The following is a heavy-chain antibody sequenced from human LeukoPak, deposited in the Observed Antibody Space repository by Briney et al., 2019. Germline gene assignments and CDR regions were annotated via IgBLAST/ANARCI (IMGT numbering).Heavy chain of an antibody. CDR2: IRSKGYGGTT. CDR3: SRDASSRGYSGYDYRSCFDF. V-gene: IGHV3-49*03. Sequence: GGSLRLSCTASGFTFGDYAMSWFRQAPGKGLEWVGFIRSKGYGGTTGYAASVKGRFTISRDDSKSIAYLQINSLNTEDTAVYYCSRDASSRGYSGYDYRSCFDFWGQGTLVTVSS. CDR1: GFTFGDYA. D-gene: IGHD5-12*01. J-gene: IGHJ4*02.